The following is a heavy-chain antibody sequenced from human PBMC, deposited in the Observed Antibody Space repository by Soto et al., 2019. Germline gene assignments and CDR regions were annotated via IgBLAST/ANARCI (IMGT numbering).Heavy chain of an antibody. CDR1: GYTFTSYA. J-gene: IGHJ4*02. Sequence: ASVNVSCKASGYTFTSYAMHWVRQAPGQRLEWMGWINAGNGNTKYSQKFQGRVTITRDTSASTAYVELSSLRSEDTAVYYCARVAYTMMIEYWGQGTLVNVSS. D-gene: IGHD3-22*01. V-gene: IGHV1-3*01. CDR2: INAGNGNT. CDR3: ARVAYTMMIEY.